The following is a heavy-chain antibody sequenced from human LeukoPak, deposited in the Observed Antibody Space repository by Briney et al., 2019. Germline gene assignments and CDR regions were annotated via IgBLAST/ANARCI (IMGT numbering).Heavy chain of an antibody. Sequence: SVKVSCKASGGTFSSYAISWVRQAPGQGLEWMGGIIPIFGTANYAQKFQGRVTITADESTSTAYMELSCLRSEDTAVYYCARGSVLYCGGDCYNYWGQGTLVTVSS. CDR3: ARGSVLYCGGDCYNY. D-gene: IGHD2-21*01. J-gene: IGHJ4*02. V-gene: IGHV1-69*01. CDR1: GGTFSSYA. CDR2: IIPIFGTA.